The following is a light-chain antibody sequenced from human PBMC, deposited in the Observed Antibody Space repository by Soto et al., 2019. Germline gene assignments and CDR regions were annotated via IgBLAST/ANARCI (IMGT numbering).Light chain of an antibody. CDR2: DVS. CDR1: SSDVGGYNY. J-gene: IGLJ2*01. Sequence: QSALTQPASVSGSPGQSITISCTGTSSDVGGYNYVSWYQHHPGKAPKLMIYDVSNRPSRVSNRFSGSKSGNTASLTISGLQAEDEADYYCNSYTSSSTHVVFGGGTKLTVL. CDR3: NSYTSSSTHVV. V-gene: IGLV2-14*03.